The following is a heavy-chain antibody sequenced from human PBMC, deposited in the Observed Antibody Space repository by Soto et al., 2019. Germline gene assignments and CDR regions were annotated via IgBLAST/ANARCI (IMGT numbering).Heavy chain of an antibody. J-gene: IGHJ4*02. V-gene: IGHV3-23*01. Sequence: GGSLRLSCAASGFSFGSYALSCDRRGPGQGLAWVSTISGSDGKTFYADSVKGRFSFSRDPSHNTLYLQMNSLRADDTAIDSCTRWSYLDYWGQGPWVTV. CDR1: GFSFGSYA. CDR2: ISGSDGKT. CDR3: TRWSYLDY. D-gene: IGHD3-3*01.